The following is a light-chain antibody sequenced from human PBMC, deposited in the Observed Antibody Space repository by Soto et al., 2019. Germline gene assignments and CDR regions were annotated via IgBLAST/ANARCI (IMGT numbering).Light chain of an antibody. Sequence: DIQMTQSPSTLSASVGDRVTITCRASQSISKWLAWYQQKPGKAPSLLIYDASSLQSGVPSRFSGSGFGTEFSLTISSLQPDDFASYYCQHLRTFGQGTKVDIK. CDR1: QSISKW. CDR2: DAS. J-gene: IGKJ1*01. V-gene: IGKV1-5*01. CDR3: QHLRT.